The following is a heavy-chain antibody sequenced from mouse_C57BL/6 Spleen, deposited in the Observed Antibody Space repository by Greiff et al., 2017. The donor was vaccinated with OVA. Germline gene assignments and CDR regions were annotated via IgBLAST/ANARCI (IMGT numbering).Heavy chain of an antibody. CDR1: GYTFTSYW. CDR3: AYDDWFAY. J-gene: IGHJ3*01. CDR2: INPSSGYT. Sequence: VQLQQSGAELAKPGASVKLSCKASGYTFTSYWMHWVKQRPGQGLEWIGYINPSSGYTKYNQKFKDKATLTAYKSSSTAYMQLSSLTYEDSAVYYCAYDDWFAYWGQGTLVTDSA. D-gene: IGHD2-3*01. V-gene: IGHV1-7*01.